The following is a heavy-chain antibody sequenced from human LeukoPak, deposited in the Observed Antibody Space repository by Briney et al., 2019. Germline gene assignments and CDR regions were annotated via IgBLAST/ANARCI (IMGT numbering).Heavy chain of an antibody. J-gene: IGHJ1*01. D-gene: IGHD6-13*01. CDR3: AKGGIAAAGTGYFQH. Sequence: GGSLRLSCEAPGFTFSSYLMSWVRQAPGKGLEWVTNIKQDGSEKYYADSVKGRFTISRDNSKNTLYLQMNSLRAEDTAVYYCAKGGIAAAGTGYFQHWGQGTLVTVSS. CDR2: IKQDGSEK. CDR1: GFTFSSYL. V-gene: IGHV3-7*01.